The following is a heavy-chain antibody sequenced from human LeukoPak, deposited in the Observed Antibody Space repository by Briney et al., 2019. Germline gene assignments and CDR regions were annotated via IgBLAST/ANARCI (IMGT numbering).Heavy chain of an antibody. CDR3: ARDSSGCLDY. V-gene: IGHV3-23*01. J-gene: IGHJ4*02. Sequence: PGGSLRLSCAASGFTFINYVMTWVRQAPGKGPEWLSGISGSGRNTYYADSVKGRFTISRDSSKNTLYLQMNSLRAEDTAVYYCARDSSGCLDYWGLGILVTVSS. CDR1: GFTFINYV. D-gene: IGHD6-19*01. CDR2: ISGSGRNT.